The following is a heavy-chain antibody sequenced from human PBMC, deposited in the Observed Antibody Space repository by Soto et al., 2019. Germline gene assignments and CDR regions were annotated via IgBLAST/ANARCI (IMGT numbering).Heavy chain of an antibody. D-gene: IGHD3-9*01. J-gene: IGHJ3*02. CDR2: IDYYGST. CDR1: GGSISGYY. Sequence: SETLSLTCTVSGGSISGYYWSWIRQPPGKRLEWIGYIDYYGSTNYNPSLKSRVTISVDTSKKQFSLNLGSVTAADTAIYYCARYFDWPSGFYIWGQGTMVTVSS. CDR3: ARYFDWPSGFYI. V-gene: IGHV4-59*01.